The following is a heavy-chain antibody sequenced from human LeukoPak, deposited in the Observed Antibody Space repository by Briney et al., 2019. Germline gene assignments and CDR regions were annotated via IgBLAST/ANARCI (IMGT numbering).Heavy chain of an antibody. D-gene: IGHD6-19*01. J-gene: IGHJ6*02. CDR3: ARGPSSGWYGYYYYYGMDV. CDR1: GYTFTSYD. Sequence: ASVKVSCKASGYTFTSYDINWVRQATGQGLEWMGWMNLNSGNTGYEQKFQGRVTMTRNTAISTAYMELSSMRSEDTAVCYWARGPSSGWYGYYYYYGMDVWGQGTTVTVSS. CDR2: MNLNSGNT. V-gene: IGHV1-8*02.